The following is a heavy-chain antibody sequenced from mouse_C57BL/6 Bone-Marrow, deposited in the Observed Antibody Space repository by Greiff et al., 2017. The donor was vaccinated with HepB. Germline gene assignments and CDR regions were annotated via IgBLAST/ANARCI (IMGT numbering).Heavy chain of an antibody. CDR1: GYTFTSYG. CDR3: ARRDYSNFFYAMDY. D-gene: IGHD2-5*01. Sequence: QVQLKESGAELARPGASVKLSCKASGYTFTSYGISWVKQRTGQGLEWIGEIYPRSGNTYYNEKFKGKATLTADKSSSTAYMELRSLTSEDSAVYFCARRDYSNFFYAMDYWGQGTSVTVSS. CDR2: IYPRSGNT. V-gene: IGHV1-81*01. J-gene: IGHJ4*01.